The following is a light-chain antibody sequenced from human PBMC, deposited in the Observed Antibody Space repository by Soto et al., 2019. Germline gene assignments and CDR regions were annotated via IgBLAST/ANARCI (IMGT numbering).Light chain of an antibody. Sequence: SYELTQPPSVSVSPGQTARITCSGDALPKQYAYWYQQKPGQAPVLVIYKDSERPSGIPERFSGSSSGTTVTLTISGVQAEDEADYYCQSADSSGTPGVVFGGGTKLTVL. CDR3: QSADSSGTPGVV. CDR1: ALPKQY. V-gene: IGLV3-25*02. J-gene: IGLJ2*01. CDR2: KDS.